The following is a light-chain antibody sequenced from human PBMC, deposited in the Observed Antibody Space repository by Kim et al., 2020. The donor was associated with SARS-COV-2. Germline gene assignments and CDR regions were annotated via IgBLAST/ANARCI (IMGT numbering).Light chain of an antibody. V-gene: IGLV2-23*02. CDR3: CSCAGSSSVV. CDR2: EVS. J-gene: IGLJ2*01. CDR1: SSDVGCYNL. Sequence: HSITLYYTGTSSDVGCYNLVSWYQQRPGRAPKLMIYEVSKRPSGVSNRFAGCKSGNTASLTISGLQAEDEADYYCCSCAGSSSVVFGGGTQLTVL.